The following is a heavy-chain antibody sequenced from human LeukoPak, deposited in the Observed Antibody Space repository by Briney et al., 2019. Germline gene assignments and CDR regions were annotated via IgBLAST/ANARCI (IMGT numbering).Heavy chain of an antibody. Sequence: PGGSLRLSCAAPGFTFSSYGMHWVRQAPGKGLEWVAFIRFEGSDKYYADSVKGRFTISRDNSKNTLYLQMNSLGPEDTAVYFCARGPYSYDSSGAFDIWGQGTMVTVSS. V-gene: IGHV3-30*02. CDR3: ARGPYSYDSSGAFDI. J-gene: IGHJ3*02. CDR1: GFTFSSYG. CDR2: IRFEGSDK. D-gene: IGHD3-22*01.